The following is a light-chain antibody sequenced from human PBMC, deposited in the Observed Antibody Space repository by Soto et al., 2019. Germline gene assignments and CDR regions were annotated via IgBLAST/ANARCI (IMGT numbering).Light chain of an antibody. Sequence: DIQMTQSPSSLSASVGDRVTITCRASQTITSYLNWYQQKPGKAPKLLIYAASTLQSGVPSRFSGSGSETHFTLTITSLQPEDSATYYCQQDYGILWTFGQGTKLEIK. CDR2: AAS. V-gene: IGKV1-39*01. CDR1: QTITSY. J-gene: IGKJ1*01. CDR3: QQDYGILWT.